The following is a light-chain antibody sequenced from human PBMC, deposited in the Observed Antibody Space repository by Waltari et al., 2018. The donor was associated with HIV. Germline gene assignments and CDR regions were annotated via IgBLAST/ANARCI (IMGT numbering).Light chain of an antibody. V-gene: IGLV6-57*01. CDR1: SGSIASNY. CDR3: QSYDSSNHAV. CDR2: EDN. J-gene: IGLJ3*02. Sequence: SVSESPGKTVTISCTRSSGSIASNYVQWYQQRPGSSPTTVIYEDNQRPSGVPDRFSGSIDSSSNSASLTISGLKTEDEADYYCQSYDSSNHAVFGGGTKLTVL.